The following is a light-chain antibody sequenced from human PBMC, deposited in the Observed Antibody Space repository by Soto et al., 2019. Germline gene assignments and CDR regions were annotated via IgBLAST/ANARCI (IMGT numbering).Light chain of an antibody. V-gene: IGKV1-9*01. CDR3: QQRNSYPLT. CDR2: AAS. Sequence: DIQLTQSPSFLSASVGDRVTITCRASQGISSYLAWYQQKPGKAPKLLIYAASTLQSGVPSRFSGSGSGTEVALTVGRLQPEDVATGAGQQRNSYPLTFGGGTKVGI. J-gene: IGKJ4*02. CDR1: QGISSY.